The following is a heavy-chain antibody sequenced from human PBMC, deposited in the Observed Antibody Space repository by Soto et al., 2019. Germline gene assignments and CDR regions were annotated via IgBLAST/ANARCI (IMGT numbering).Heavy chain of an antibody. CDR1: GFTFSSYA. CDR2: ISGSGDST. V-gene: IGHV3-23*01. J-gene: IGHJ4*02. CDR3: AKDQLGGSSGARGSSGWYRGVWYYFDY. Sequence: EVQLLESGGGLVQPGGSLRLSCAASGFTFSSYAMSWVRQAPGKGLEWVSAISGSGDSTYYADSVKGRFTISRDNSKNTLYLQMNGLSAEDTAVYYCAKDQLGGSSGARGSSGWYRGVWYYFDYWGQGTLVTVSS. D-gene: IGHD6-19*01.